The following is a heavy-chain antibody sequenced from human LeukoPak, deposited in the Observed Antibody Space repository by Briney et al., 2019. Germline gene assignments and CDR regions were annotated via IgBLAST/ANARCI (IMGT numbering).Heavy chain of an antibody. CDR3: AKGTTANYYYYYGMDV. V-gene: IGHV3-23*01. CDR1: GFTFSSYA. Sequence: GGSLRLSCAASGFTFSSYAMHWVRQAPGKGLEWVSAISGSGGSTYYADSVKGRFTISRDNSKNTLYLQMNSLRAEDTAVYYCAKGTTANYYYYYGMDVWGQGTTVTVSS. J-gene: IGHJ6*02. CDR2: ISGSGGST. D-gene: IGHD4-11*01.